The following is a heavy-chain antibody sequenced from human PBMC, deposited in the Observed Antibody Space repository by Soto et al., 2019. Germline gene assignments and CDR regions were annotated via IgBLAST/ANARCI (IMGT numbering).Heavy chain of an antibody. Sequence: ASVKVSCKASGYTFTSYAMHWVRQAPGQRLEWMGWINAGNGNTKYSQKFQGRVTITRDTSASTAYMELSSLRSEDTAVYYCARSPTMIVVVTTSPLDYWGQGTLVTVSS. CDR3: ARSPTMIVVVTTSPLDY. V-gene: IGHV1-3*01. D-gene: IGHD3-22*01. J-gene: IGHJ4*02. CDR2: INAGNGNT. CDR1: GYTFTSYA.